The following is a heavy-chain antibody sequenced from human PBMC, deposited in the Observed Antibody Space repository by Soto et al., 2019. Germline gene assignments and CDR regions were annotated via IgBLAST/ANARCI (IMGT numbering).Heavy chain of an antibody. Sequence: QVQLVQSGAEVKKPGSSVKVSCKVSGGTFSSYAISWVRQAPGQGLEWMGGIIPIFDTTNYAQSLQGRVTITADESTSTAYMELDSLRSEDTDIYYCARPISTSTSPGNPYSGMDVWGQGTTVTVSS. V-gene: IGHV1-69*01. CDR2: IIPIFDTT. D-gene: IGHD1-1*01. J-gene: IGHJ6*02. CDR3: ARPISTSTSPGNPYSGMDV. CDR1: GGTFSSYA.